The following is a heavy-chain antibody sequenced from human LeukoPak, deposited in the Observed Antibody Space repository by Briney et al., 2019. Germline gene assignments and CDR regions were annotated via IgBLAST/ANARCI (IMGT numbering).Heavy chain of an antibody. V-gene: IGHV3-33*06. CDR3: AKVVRGSGSYRYYYYMGV. Sequence: QPGRSLRLSCAASGFTFSSYGMHWFRQAPGKGLEWVAVIWYDGSNKYYADSVKGRFTISRDNSKNTLYLQMNSLRAEDTAVYYCAKVVRGSGSYRYYYYMGVWGEGTTVTVSS. D-gene: IGHD3-10*01. CDR1: GFTFSSYG. CDR2: IWYDGSNK. J-gene: IGHJ6*03.